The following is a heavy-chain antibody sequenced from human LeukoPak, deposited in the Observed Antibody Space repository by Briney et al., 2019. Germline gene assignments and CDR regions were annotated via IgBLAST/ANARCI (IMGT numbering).Heavy chain of an antibody. V-gene: IGHV4-4*07. J-gene: IGHJ3*02. Sequence: SETLSLTCTVSGASISDYHWTWIRQSAGMGLEWIGVIYTRGTSNYNPSLKSRITMSVDTSKRQFSLKLSSVTAADTAVYYCARAREYKQWAFDIWGQGTMVTVSS. CDR2: IYTRGTS. CDR3: ARAREYKQWAFDI. CDR1: GASISDYH. D-gene: IGHD6-19*01.